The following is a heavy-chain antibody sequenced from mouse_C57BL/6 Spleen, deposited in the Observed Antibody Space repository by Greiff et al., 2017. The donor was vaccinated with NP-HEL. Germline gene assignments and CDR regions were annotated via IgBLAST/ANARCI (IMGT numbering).Heavy chain of an antibody. Sequence: EVKVVESGEGLVKPGGSLKLSCAASGFTFSSYDMSWVRQTPEKRLEWVAYISSGGDYIYYADTVKGRFTISRDNARNTLYLQMSSLKSEDTAMYYCTRDITTVVGYWYFDVWGTGTTVTVSS. CDR1: GFTFSSYD. CDR2: ISSGGDYI. D-gene: IGHD1-1*01. V-gene: IGHV5-9-1*02. CDR3: TRDITTVVGYWYFDV. J-gene: IGHJ1*03.